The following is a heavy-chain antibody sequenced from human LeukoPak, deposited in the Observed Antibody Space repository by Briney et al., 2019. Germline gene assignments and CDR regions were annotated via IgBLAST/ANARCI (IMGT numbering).Heavy chain of an antibody. CDR2: IYTSGST. J-gene: IGHJ5*02. D-gene: IGHD5-24*01. Sequence: SETLSLTCTVSGGSISSSSYYWGWIRQPPGKGLEWIGRIYTSGSTNYNPSLKSRVTMSVDTSKNQFSLKLSSVTAADTAVYYCARGHGYLNWFDPWGQGTLVTVSS. V-gene: IGHV4-39*07. CDR1: GGSISSSSYY. CDR3: ARGHGYLNWFDP.